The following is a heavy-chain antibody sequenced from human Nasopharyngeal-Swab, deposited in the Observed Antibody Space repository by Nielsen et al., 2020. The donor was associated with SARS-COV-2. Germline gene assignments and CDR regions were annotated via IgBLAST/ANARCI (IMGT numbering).Heavy chain of an antibody. V-gene: IGHV4-34*01. Sequence: SETLSLTCAVYGGSFSGYYWSWIRQPPGKGLEWIGEINHSGSPNYNPSLKSRVTISVDTSKNQFSLKLSSVTAADTAVYYCAREPPVDIVATTHFDYWGQGTLVTVSS. CDR3: AREPPVDIVATTHFDY. CDR2: INHSGSP. J-gene: IGHJ4*02. D-gene: IGHD5-12*01. CDR1: GGSFSGYY.